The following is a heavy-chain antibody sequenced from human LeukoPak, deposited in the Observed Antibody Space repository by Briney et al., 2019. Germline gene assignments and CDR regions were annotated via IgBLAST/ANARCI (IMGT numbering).Heavy chain of an antibody. J-gene: IGHJ5*02. CDR2: ITGGHYPT. CDR3: TKDPNGDYVGAFDP. V-gene: IGHV3-23*01. Sequence: GGSLRLSCAAPGFSFSSFAMTWVRQAPGKGLEWVSSITGGHYPTYNTDSVKDRFTISRDNSKNTLYLQMNSLRADDTAVYYCTKDPNGDYVGAFDPWGQGTLVTVSS. CDR1: GFSFSSFA. D-gene: IGHD4-17*01.